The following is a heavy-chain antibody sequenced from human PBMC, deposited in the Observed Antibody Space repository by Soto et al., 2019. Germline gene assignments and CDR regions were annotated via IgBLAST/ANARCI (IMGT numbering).Heavy chain of an antibody. CDR1: GFTFSSYG. CDR3: ARDSDYGSGSYYPNYYYYGMDV. Sequence: QVQLVESGGGVVQPGRSLRLSCAASGFTFSSYGMHWVRQAPGKGLEWVAVIWYDGSNKYYADSVKGRFTISRDNSKNTLYLQKNSLRAEDTAVYYCARDSDYGSGSYYPNYYYYGMDVWGQGTTVTGSS. CDR2: IWYDGSNK. V-gene: IGHV3-33*01. D-gene: IGHD3-10*01. J-gene: IGHJ6*02.